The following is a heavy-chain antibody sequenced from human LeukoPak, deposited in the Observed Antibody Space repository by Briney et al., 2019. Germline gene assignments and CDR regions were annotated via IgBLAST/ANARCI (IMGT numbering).Heavy chain of an antibody. CDR1: GFTFDDYA. D-gene: IGHD6-13*01. V-gene: IGHV3-9*01. CDR2: ISWNSGSI. Sequence: GGSLRLSCAASGFTFDDYAMHWVRQAPGKGLEWVSGISWNSGSIGYADSAKGRFTISRDNAKNSLYLQMNSLRAEDTALYYCAKDISSSWYHYFDYWGQGTLVTVSS. CDR3: AKDISSSWYHYFDY. J-gene: IGHJ4*02.